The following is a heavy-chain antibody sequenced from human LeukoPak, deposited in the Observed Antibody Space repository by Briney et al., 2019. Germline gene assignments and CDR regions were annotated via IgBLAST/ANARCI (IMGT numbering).Heavy chain of an antibody. Sequence: GGSLRLSCGVSGFTFSGYAMSWVRPAPGKGLEWVSLISGSGGGTYYADSVKGRFTIFRDNAKNTLYLQMNSLRAEDTAVYYCAKAGTEDGYNIYFDHWGQGTLVTVSS. CDR3: AKAGTEDGYNIYFDH. D-gene: IGHD5-24*01. V-gene: IGHV3-23*01. CDR2: ISGSGGGT. CDR1: GFTFSGYA. J-gene: IGHJ4*02.